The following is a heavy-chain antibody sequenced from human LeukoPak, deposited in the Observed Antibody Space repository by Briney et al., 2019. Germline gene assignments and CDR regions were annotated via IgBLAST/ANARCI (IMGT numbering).Heavy chain of an antibody. J-gene: IGHJ4*02. CDR2: IRYDGSNK. CDR1: GFTFSSYG. Sequence: GGSLRLSCAASGFTFSSYGMHWVRQAPGKGLEWVAFIRYDGSNKYYADSVKGRFTISRDNSKNTLYLQMNSLRAEDTAVYYCARDRIAAAGIFDYWGQGTLVTVSS. D-gene: IGHD6-13*01. V-gene: IGHV3-30*02. CDR3: ARDRIAAAGIFDY.